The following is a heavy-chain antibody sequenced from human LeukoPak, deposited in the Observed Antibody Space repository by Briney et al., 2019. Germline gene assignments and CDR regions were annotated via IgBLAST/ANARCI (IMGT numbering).Heavy chain of an antibody. CDR2: ISSSNTYI. Sequence: GGSLRLSCAASGFTFSSYTMNWVRQAPGKGLEWVSSISSSNTYIYYADSVKGRFTISRDNAKNSLYLQMNNLRAEDTAVYYCARGIATGIDFFDPWGQGTLVTVSS. CDR1: GFTFSSYT. D-gene: IGHD6-13*01. V-gene: IGHV3-21*01. J-gene: IGHJ5*02. CDR3: ARGIATGIDFFDP.